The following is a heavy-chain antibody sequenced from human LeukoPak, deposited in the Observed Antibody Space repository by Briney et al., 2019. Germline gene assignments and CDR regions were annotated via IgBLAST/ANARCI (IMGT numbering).Heavy chain of an antibody. Sequence: ASVKVSCKASGYTFTSYGISWVRQAPGQGLEWMGWISAYNGNTNYAQKLQGRVTMTTDTSTSTAYMALRSLRPDYTAVYYCARSISAGNEDYWGQGTLVTVSS. D-gene: IGHD2-2*02. J-gene: IGHJ4*02. CDR3: ARSISAGNEDY. CDR1: GYTFTSYG. V-gene: IGHV1-18*01. CDR2: ISAYNGNT.